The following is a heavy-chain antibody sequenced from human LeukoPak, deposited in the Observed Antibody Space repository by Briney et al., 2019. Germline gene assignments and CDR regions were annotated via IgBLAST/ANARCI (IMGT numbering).Heavy chain of an antibody. CDR2: ISGSGSST. CDR3: AKMIGRPAAGTPFDY. Sequence: PGGSLRLSCAASGFTFTTYDMSWVRQAPGKGLEWVSSISGSGSSTYYAESVKGRFTISRDNSKNTLYLQMNSLRAEDTAVYYCAKMIGRPAAGTPFDYWGQGTLVTVSS. D-gene: IGHD6-13*01. J-gene: IGHJ4*02. CDR1: GFTFTTYD. V-gene: IGHV3-23*01.